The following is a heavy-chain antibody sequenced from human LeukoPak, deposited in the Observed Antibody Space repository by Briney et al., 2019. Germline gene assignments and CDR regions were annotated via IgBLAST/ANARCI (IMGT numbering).Heavy chain of an antibody. J-gene: IGHJ4*02. CDR2: INPSGGST. V-gene: IGHV1-46*01. CDR1: GYTFTNYY. Sequence: ASVKVSCKASGYTFTNYYIHWVRQAPGQGREWMGIINPSGGSTNFAQTFQGRVTMTTDTSTITVYMELSSLRSEDTAVYYCARWTTTYLDYWGQGTLVTVSS. D-gene: IGHD4-11*01. CDR3: ARWTTTYLDY.